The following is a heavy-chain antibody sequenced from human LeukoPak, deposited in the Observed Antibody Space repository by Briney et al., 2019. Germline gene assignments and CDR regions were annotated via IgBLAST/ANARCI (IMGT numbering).Heavy chain of an antibody. CDR1: GYTFTGHY. CDR2: INPNSGDT. Sequence: GASVKVSCKASGYTFTGHYMYWVRQAPGQGLEWMGWINPNSGDTNYAQKFQGRVTMTRDTSISTAYMDLNRLTSDDTAVYYCARRLTTSQDFDYWGQGTLVTVSS. D-gene: IGHD2-2*01. V-gene: IGHV1-2*02. J-gene: IGHJ4*02. CDR3: ARRLTTSQDFDY.